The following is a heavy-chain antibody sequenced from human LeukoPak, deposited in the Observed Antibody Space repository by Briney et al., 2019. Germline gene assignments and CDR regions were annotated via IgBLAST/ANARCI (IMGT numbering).Heavy chain of an antibody. CDR3: ARDSGQWLVRAAWFDP. V-gene: IGHV1-2*02. Sequence: ASVKVSCKASGYTSTGYYMHWVRQAPGQGLEWMGWINPNSGGTNYAQKFQGRVTMTRDTSISTAYMELSRLRSDDTAVYYCARDSGQWLVRAAWFDPWGQGTLVTVSS. CDR2: INPNSGGT. J-gene: IGHJ5*02. CDR1: GYTSTGYY. D-gene: IGHD6-19*01.